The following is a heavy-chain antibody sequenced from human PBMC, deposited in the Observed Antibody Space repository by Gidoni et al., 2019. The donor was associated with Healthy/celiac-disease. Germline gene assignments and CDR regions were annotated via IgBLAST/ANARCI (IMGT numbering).Heavy chain of an antibody. Sequence: EVQLVEPGGGLVHPGVSVRLSCAASVFTFSCYWMNWVRQAPGKGLVWVSRINSDGSSTSYADSVKGRFTISRDNAKNTLYLQMNSLRAEDTAVYYCARGGGRDYYYYGMDVWGQGTTVTVSS. CDR2: INSDGSST. CDR3: ARGGGRDYYYYGMDV. CDR1: VFTFSCYW. V-gene: IGHV3-74*01. J-gene: IGHJ6*02. D-gene: IGHD2-15*01.